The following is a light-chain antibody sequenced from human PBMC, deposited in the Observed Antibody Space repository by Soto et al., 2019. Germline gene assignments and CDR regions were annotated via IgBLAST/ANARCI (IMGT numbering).Light chain of an antibody. CDR1: SIDVGHPYNY. V-gene: IGLV2-14*03. CDR3: MSYIASTSTHWV. Sequence: LTQPASVSGSPGQSITISCTGTSIDVGHPYNYVSWYQQYPGKPPKLLILGVSNRPSGISGRFSGSKSGNTASLTISGLQPEDEADYYCMSYIASTSTHWVLGGGTKVTVL. CDR2: GVS. J-gene: IGLJ3*02.